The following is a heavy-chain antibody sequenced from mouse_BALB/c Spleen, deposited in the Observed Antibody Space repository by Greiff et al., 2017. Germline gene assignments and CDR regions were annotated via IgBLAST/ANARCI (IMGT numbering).Heavy chain of an antibody. CDR2: IRSKSNNYAT. CDR1: GFTFNTYA. V-gene: IGHV10-1*02. Sequence: EVQLVESGGGLVQPKGSLKLSCAASGFTFNTYAMNWVRQAPGQGLEWVARIRSKSNNYATYYADSVKARFTISRDDSQSMLYLQMNNLKTEDTAMYYCVRHISYYGGYMDYWGQGTSVTVSS. J-gene: IGHJ4*01. CDR3: VRHISYYGGYMDY. D-gene: IGHD1-1*01.